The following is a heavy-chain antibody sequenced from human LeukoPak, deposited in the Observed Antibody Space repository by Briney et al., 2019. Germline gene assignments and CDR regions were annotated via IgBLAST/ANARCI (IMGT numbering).Heavy chain of an antibody. D-gene: IGHD3-3*01. V-gene: IGHV3-23*01. Sequence: GGTLRLSCAASGLTFRSYGMSWVRQAPGKGLEWVSSISGSGGSTYYADSVKGRFTISRDNSKNTLYLQMNSLRAEDTAVYYCARAMYYDFWSGYYSDLKSVLDYWGQGTLVTVSS. CDR3: ARAMYYDFWSGYYSDLKSVLDY. J-gene: IGHJ4*02. CDR1: GLTFRSYG. CDR2: ISGSGGST.